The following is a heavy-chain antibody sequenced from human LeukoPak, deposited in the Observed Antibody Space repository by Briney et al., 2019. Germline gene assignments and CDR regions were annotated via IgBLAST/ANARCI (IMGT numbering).Heavy chain of an antibody. CDR1: GFTFSSYG. CDR2: IWYDGSNK. J-gene: IGHJ4*02. CDR3: AKDRSGTSDY. V-gene: IGHV3-33*06. D-gene: IGHD3-10*01. Sequence: GRSLRLSCAASGFTFSSYGMHWVRQAPGKGLEWVAVIWYDGSNKYYADSVKGRFTISRDNSKNTLYLQMNSLRAEYTAVYYCAKDRSGTSDYWGQGTLVTVSS.